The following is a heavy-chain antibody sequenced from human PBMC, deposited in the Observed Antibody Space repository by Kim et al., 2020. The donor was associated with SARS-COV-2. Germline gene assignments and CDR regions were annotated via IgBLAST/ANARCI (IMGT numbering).Heavy chain of an antibody. Sequence: SATIYADSVKGRFTVSRDNAKNTLYLQMNSLRAEDTAVYYCASRLITSFDYWGQGTLVTVSS. V-gene: IGHV3-74*01. D-gene: IGHD1-20*01. CDR2: SAT. CDR3: ASRLITSFDY. J-gene: IGHJ4*02.